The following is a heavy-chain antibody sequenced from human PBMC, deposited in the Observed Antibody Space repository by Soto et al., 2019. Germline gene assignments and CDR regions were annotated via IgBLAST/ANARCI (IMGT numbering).Heavy chain of an antibody. Sequence: SETLSLTCAVSGGTISSGGYSWSWIRQPPGKGLEWIGYIYHSGSTYYNPSLKSRVTISVDRSKNQFSLKLSSVTAADTAVYYCARVVKNYYDSSGYYSHAFDIWGQGTMVTVSS. CDR2: IYHSGST. D-gene: IGHD3-22*01. CDR3: ARVVKNYYDSSGYYSHAFDI. CDR1: GGTISSGGYS. J-gene: IGHJ3*02. V-gene: IGHV4-30-2*01.